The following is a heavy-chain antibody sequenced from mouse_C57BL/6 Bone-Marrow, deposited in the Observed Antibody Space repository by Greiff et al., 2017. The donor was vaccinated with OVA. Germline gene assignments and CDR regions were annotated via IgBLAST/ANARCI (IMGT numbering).Heavy chain of an antibody. CDR3: ARSGYYGRFAY. D-gene: IGHD1-1*01. Sequence: QVQLQQSGPELVKPGASVKISCKASGYAFSSSWMNWVKQRPGKGLEWIGRIYPGDGDTNYNGKFKGKATLTADKSSSTAYMQLSSLTSEDSAVYFCARSGYYGRFAYWGQGTLVTVSA. CDR1: GYAFSSSW. J-gene: IGHJ3*01. CDR2: IYPGDGDT. V-gene: IGHV1-82*01.